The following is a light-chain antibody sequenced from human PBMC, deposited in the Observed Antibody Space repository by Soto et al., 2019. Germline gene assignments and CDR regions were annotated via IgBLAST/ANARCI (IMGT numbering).Light chain of an antibody. V-gene: IGKV3-15*01. CDR3: QQYNNWPAAWT. J-gene: IGKJ1*01. Sequence: EIVMPQSPATLSVSPGERATLSCRASQSVSSNLAWYQQKPGQAPRLLIYGASTRATGLPARYSGSGSGTEFTLTISSLQAEDVAVYYCQQYNNWPAAWTFGQGTKVESK. CDR1: QSVSSN. CDR2: GAS.